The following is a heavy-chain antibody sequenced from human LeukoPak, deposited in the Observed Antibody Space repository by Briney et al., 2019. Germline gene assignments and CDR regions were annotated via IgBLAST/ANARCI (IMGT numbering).Heavy chain of an antibody. D-gene: IGHD3-22*01. CDR1: GFTFSGYS. CDR2: FGTRSTSV. J-gene: IGHJ4*02. V-gene: IGHV3-21*01. Sequence: GSLRLSCTASGFTFSGYSMNWNRQAPGKGLEWVSSFGTRSTSVYHAGSVKGRFAISRDNAKNSLYLQMNSLRAEDTALYYCAREVSEGFDFWGQGTLVTVSS. CDR3: AREVSEGFDF.